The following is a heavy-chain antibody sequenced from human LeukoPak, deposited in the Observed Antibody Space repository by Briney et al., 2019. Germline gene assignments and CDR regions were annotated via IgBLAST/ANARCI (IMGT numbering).Heavy chain of an antibody. J-gene: IGHJ5*02. D-gene: IGHD3-10*01. CDR3: ARDRSGSYSSGWWFDP. V-gene: IGHV4-39*07. CDR1: GGSISSSSYY. CDR2: IYYSGST. Sequence: PSETLSLTCAVSGGSISSSSYYWGWIRQPPGKGLEWIGSIYYSGSTYYNPSLKSRVTISVDTSKNQFSLKLSSVTAADTAVYYCARDRSGSYSSGWWFDPWGQGTLVTVSS.